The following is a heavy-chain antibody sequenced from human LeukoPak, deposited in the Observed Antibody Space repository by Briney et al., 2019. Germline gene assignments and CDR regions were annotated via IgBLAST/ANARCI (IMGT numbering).Heavy chain of an antibody. V-gene: IGHV1-8*01. Sequence: ASVKVSCQASGYTFTSYDINWVRPATGQGLEWMGWMDPNSGNTGYAQKFQGRVTMTRNTSISTAYMELSSLRSEDTAVYYCARDGVMITFGGVIGYFDYWGQGTLVTVSS. CDR3: ARDGVMITFGGVIGYFDY. D-gene: IGHD3-16*02. J-gene: IGHJ4*02. CDR2: MDPNSGNT. CDR1: GYTFTSYD.